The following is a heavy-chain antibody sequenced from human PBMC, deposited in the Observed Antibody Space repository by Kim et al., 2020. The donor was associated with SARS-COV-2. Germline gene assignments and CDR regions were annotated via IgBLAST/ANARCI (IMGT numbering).Heavy chain of an antibody. CDR1: GFTFSSYG. D-gene: IGHD1-26*01. CDR2: ISYDGSNK. CDR3: AKDLRRKVGASIYYYYGMDV. V-gene: IGHV3-30*18. Sequence: GGSLRLSCAASGFTFSSYGMHWFRQAPGKGLEWVAVISYDGSNKYYADSVKGRFTISRDNSKNTLYLQMNSLRAEDTAVYYCAKDLRRKVGASIYYYYGMDVWGQGTTVTVSS. J-gene: IGHJ6*02.